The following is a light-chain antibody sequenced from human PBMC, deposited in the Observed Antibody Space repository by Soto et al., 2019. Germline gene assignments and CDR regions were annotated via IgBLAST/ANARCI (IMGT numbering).Light chain of an antibody. J-gene: IGKJ1*01. CDR2: DAS. CDR3: QHYNSYSEA. V-gene: IGKV1-5*01. Sequence: DIQMTQSPSTLSASVGDRVTITCRASQSIANWLAWYQQKPGKAPKLLIYDASSLEGGVPSRFSGSRSGTEFTLTISSLQPDDLATYYCQHYNSYSEAFGQGTKVDIK. CDR1: QSIANW.